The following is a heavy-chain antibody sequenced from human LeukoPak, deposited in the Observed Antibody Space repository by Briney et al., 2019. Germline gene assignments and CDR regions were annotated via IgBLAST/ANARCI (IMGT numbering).Heavy chain of an antibody. CDR2: IYTSGST. Sequence: SETLSLTCTVSGGSISSYYWSWIRQPAGKGLEWIGRIYTSGSTNYNPSLKSRVTMSVDTSMNQFSLKLSSVTAADTAVYYCALVHCSGGSCYFPWGQGTLVTVSS. V-gene: IGHV4-4*07. CDR3: ALVHCSGGSCYFP. CDR1: GGSISSYY. J-gene: IGHJ5*02. D-gene: IGHD2-15*01.